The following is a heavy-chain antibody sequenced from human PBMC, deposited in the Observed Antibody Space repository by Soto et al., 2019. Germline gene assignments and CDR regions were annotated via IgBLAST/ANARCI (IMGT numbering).Heavy chain of an antibody. D-gene: IGHD3-16*02. V-gene: IGHV3-30*18. Sequence: QVQLVESGGGVVQPGRSLRLSCAASGFTFSSYGMQWVRQAPGKGLEWVAIISYDGSNQYYADSVKGRFTISRDNSKNTLYLQMSSLRAEDTAVYYCAKALGELSPESYDHWGQGVLITVSS. CDR2: ISYDGSNQ. J-gene: IGHJ4*02. CDR1: GFTFSSYG. CDR3: AKALGELSPESYDH.